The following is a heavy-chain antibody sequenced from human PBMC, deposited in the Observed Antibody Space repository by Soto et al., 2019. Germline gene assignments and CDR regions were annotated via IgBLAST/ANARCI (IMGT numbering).Heavy chain of an antibody. CDR1: GGTFSTHA. CDR2: IIPISGTT. V-gene: IGHV1-69*13. D-gene: IGHD2-15*01. J-gene: IGHJ6*02. CDR3: ARGYCSGGNCYSGMDV. Sequence: SVKVSCKASGGTFSTHAIIWVRQAPGHGLEWMGGIIPISGTTYYTQKFQGRVTITADEPTSTAFMELSSLKSDDTAVFYCARGYCSGGNCYSGMDVWGQGTTVTVSS.